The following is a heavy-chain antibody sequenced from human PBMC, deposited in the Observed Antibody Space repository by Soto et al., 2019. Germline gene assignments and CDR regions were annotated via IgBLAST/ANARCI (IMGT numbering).Heavy chain of an antibody. CDR1: GGSFSGYY. D-gene: IGHD6-13*01. Sequence: PSETLSLTCAVYGGSFSGYYWSWIRQPPGKGLEWIGEINHSGSTNYNPSLKSRVTISVDTSKNQFSLKLSSVTAADTAVYYCARSGSSSWRFHYFDYWGQGTLVTVSS. V-gene: IGHV4-34*01. J-gene: IGHJ4*02. CDR2: INHSGST. CDR3: ARSGSSSWRFHYFDY.